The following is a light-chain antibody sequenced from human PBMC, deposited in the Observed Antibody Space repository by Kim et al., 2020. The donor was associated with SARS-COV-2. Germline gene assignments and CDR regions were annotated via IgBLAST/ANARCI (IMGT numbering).Light chain of an antibody. Sequence: SYELTQPPSVSVSPGQTASITCSGDKLGDKYACWYQQKPGQSPVLVIYQDSKRPSGIPERFSGSNSGTTATLTISGTQAMDEADYYCQAWDSSTEVFGGG. CDR1: KLGDKY. J-gene: IGLJ3*02. CDR3: QAWDSSTEV. V-gene: IGLV3-1*01. CDR2: QDS.